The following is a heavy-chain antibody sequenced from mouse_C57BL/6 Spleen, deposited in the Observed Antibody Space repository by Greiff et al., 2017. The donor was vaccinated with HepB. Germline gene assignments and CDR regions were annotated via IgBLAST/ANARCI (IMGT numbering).Heavy chain of an antibody. CDR3: ARAFPLYYFDY. V-gene: IGHV5-4*03. CDR2: ISDGGSYT. J-gene: IGHJ2*01. Sequence: DVMLVESGGGLVKPGGSLKLSCAASGFTFSSYAMSWVRQTPEKRLEWVATISDGGSYTYYPDNVKGRFTISRDNAKNNLYLQMSHLKSEDTAMYYCARAFPLYYFDYWGQGTTLTVSS. CDR1: GFTFSSYA.